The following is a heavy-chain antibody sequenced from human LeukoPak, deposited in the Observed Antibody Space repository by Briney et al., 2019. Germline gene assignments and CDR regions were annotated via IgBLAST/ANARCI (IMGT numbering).Heavy chain of an antibody. CDR2: ISYDGSNK. V-gene: IGHV3-30*18. CDR1: GFTFSSYG. Sequence: PGRSLRLSCAASGFTFSSYGMHWVRQAPGKGLEWVAVISYDGSNKYYADSVKGRFTISRDNSKNTLYLQMNGLRAEDTAVYYCAKEGYSGAFDIWGQGTMVTVSS. CDR3: AKEGYSGAFDI. J-gene: IGHJ3*02. D-gene: IGHD6-13*01.